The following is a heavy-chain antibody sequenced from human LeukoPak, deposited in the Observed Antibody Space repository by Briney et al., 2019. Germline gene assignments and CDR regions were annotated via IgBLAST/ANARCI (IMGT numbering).Heavy chain of an antibody. J-gene: IGHJ4*02. V-gene: IGHV3-53*01. CDR1: GFTVSSNY. CDR3: ARMLISSGYYVDS. Sequence: PGGSLRLSCAASGFTVSSNYMSWVRQAPGKGLEWVSVIYSGGTTYYADSVKGRFTISRDISKNTLYLQMGSLRVEDTAVYYCARMLISSGYYVDSWGQGTLVTVSS. CDR2: IYSGGTT. D-gene: IGHD3-22*01.